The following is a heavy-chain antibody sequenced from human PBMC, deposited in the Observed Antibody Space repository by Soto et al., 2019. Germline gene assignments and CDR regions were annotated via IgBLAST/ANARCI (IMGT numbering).Heavy chain of an antibody. CDR3: ARKRAADDSSALDAFDI. CDR1: GYSFTSYW. Sequence: GESLKISCKGSGYSFTSYWIGRVRQMPGKGLEWMGIIYPGDSDTRYSPSFQGQVTISADKSISTAYLQWSSLKASDTAMYYCARKRAADDSSALDAFDIWGQGTMVTVSS. D-gene: IGHD3-22*01. V-gene: IGHV5-51*01. CDR2: IYPGDSDT. J-gene: IGHJ3*02.